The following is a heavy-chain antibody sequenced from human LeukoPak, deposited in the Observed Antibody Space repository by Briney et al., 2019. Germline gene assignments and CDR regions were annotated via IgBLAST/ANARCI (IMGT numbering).Heavy chain of an antibody. V-gene: IGHV1-18*01. CDR3: AFSPYSDYGGNSVDY. CDR2: ISAYNGNT. D-gene: IGHD4-23*01. CDR1: GYTFTSYG. Sequence: ASAKVSCKASGYTFTSYGISWVRQAPGQGLEWMGWISAYNGNTNYAQKLQGRVTMTTDTSTSTAYMGLRSLRSDDAAVYYCAFSPYSDYGGNSVDYWGQGTLVTVSS. J-gene: IGHJ4*02.